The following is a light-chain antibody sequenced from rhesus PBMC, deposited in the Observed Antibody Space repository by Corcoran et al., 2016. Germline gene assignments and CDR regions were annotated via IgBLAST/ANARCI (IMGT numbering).Light chain of an antibody. J-gene: IGKJ4*01. CDR1: QGITTD. Sequence: DIQMTQSPSSLSASVGDRVTITCRASQGITTDLAWYQQKPGETPTLLIYAESRLQSGIPVRFSGSGSGTDFTLTISSLQTEDFATYYCQHYYSTPLTFGGGTKVELK. CDR2: AES. CDR3: QHYYSTPLT. V-gene: IGKV1-25*02.